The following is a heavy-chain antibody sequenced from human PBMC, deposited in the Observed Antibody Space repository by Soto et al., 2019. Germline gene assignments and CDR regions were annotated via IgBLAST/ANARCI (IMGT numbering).Heavy chain of an antibody. CDR1: GGSFSGYY. CDR3: ARGLAEYCMDL. J-gene: IGHJ6*02. Sequence: QVQLQQWGAGLLKPSETLSLTCAVYGGSFSGYYWSWIRQPPGKGLEWIGEINHSGSTNYNPSLKSRVTISVDTSKNQYALKLSSVTAANTAVYYCARGLAEYCMDLWGQGTTVTVSS. CDR2: INHSGST. V-gene: IGHV4-34*01.